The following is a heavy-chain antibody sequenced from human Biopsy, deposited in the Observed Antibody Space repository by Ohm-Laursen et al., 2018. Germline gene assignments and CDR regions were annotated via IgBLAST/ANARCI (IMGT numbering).Heavy chain of an antibody. D-gene: IGHD3-22*01. J-gene: IGHJ3*01. CDR3: ASVVLGPTNDAFDL. Sequence: GTLSLTCTVSGGSFTGHYWTWIRQPAGKGLEWIGRIYPGGTTNYNPSLKSRVTMSVDTSKKQLSLRLRSVTAADTAMYYCASVVLGPTNDAFDLWGQGTMVVVSS. V-gene: IGHV4-4*07. CDR1: GGSFTGHY. CDR2: IYPGGTT.